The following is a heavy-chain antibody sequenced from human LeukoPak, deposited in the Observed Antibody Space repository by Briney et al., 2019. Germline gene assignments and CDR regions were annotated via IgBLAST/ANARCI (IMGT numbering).Heavy chain of an antibody. J-gene: IGHJ4*02. V-gene: IGHV4-59*08. Sequence: PSETLSLTCSVSGGSISSYYWSWIRQPPGRGLEWIGYIYYSGRTSYNPSLKSRVPISVDTSKNQFSLKLSSVTAADTAVYYCARKSGTHFDYWGQGTLVTVSS. CDR1: GGSISSYY. CDR3: ARKSGTHFDY. D-gene: IGHD1-26*01. CDR2: IYYSGRT.